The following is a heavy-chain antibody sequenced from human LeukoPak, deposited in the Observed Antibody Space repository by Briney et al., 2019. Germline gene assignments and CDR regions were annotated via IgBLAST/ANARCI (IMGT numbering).Heavy chain of an antibody. J-gene: IGHJ4*02. CDR1: GGSISSYY. CDR2: IYYSGST. Sequence: PSDTLSLTCTVSGGSISSYYWSWIRQPPGKGLEWFGYIYYSGSTNYNPSLKSRVSISVDTSKNQFSLKLSSVTAADTAVYYCARQGYDFWSGYLDYWGQGTLVTVSS. CDR3: ARQGYDFWSGYLDY. D-gene: IGHD3-3*01. V-gene: IGHV4-59*01.